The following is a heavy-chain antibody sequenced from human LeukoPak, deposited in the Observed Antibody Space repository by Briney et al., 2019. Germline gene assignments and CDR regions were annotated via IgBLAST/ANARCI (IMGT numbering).Heavy chain of an antibody. J-gene: IGHJ3*02. CDR2: IIPIFGTA. D-gene: IGHD3-22*01. CDR1: GGTFSCYA. V-gene: IGHV1-69*01. CDR3: ARDRNDSSGYYNNAFDI. Sequence: SVKVSCKASGGTFSCYAISWVRQAPGQGLEWMGGIIPIFGTANYAQKFQGRVTITADESTSTAYMELSSLRSEDTAVYYCARDRNDSSGYYNNAFDIWGQGTMVTVSS.